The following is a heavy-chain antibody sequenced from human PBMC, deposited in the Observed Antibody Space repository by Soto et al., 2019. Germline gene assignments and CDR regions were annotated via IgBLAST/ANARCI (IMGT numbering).Heavy chain of an antibody. CDR1: GGSISSSSYY. D-gene: IGHD3-3*01. Sequence: SETLSLTCTVSGGSISSSSYYWGWIRQPPGKGLEWIGSIYYSGSTFYADSVKGRFTISRDNSKNTLYLQMNSLRAEDTAVYYCVYDFWSGHLEYYFDYWGQGTLVTVSS. CDR2: IYYSGST. CDR3: VYDFWSGHLEYYFDY. V-gene: IGHV4-39*07. J-gene: IGHJ4*02.